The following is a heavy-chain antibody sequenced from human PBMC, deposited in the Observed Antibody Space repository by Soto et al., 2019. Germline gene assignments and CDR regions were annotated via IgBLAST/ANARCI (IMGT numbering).Heavy chain of an antibody. CDR3: ARVPDLYIKGGYDY. Sequence: ASETLSLTCAVYGGSFSGYYWSWIRQPPGKGLEWIGEINHSGSTNYNPSLKSRVTISVDTSKNQFSLKLSSVTAADTAVYYCARVPDLYIKGGYDYWGQGTLVTVSS. V-gene: IGHV4-34*01. CDR2: INHSGST. D-gene: IGHD3-16*01. J-gene: IGHJ4*02. CDR1: GGSFSGYY.